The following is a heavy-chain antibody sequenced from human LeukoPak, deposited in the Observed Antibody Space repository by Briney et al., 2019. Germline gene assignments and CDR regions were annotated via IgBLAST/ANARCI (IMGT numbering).Heavy chain of an antibody. J-gene: IGHJ4*02. Sequence: ASVKVSCKASGYTLSSSYMRWVRQAPGQGLEWMGVVNPSDNSRTYAQKFQGRVTMTRDRSTSTVYMELISLRSDYTAVYYCARGDIDHWGQGTLVTVSS. CDR1: GYTLSSSY. CDR2: VNPSDNSR. CDR3: ARGDIDH. V-gene: IGHV1-46*01.